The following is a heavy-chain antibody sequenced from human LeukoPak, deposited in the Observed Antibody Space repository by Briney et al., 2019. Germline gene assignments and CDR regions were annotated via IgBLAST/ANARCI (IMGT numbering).Heavy chain of an antibody. CDR1: GFTFSNYA. CDR3: ARGRGHCSGGSCLRFDY. V-gene: IGHV3-30*01. J-gene: IGHJ4*02. D-gene: IGHD2-15*01. Sequence: GGSLRLSCAASGFTFSNYAMHWVRQAPGKGLEWVAVLSYDGNNKYYAGSVKGRFTISRDNSKSTLELQMNSLRAEDTAVYYCARGRGHCSGGSCLRFDYWGQGTLVTVSS. CDR2: LSYDGNNK.